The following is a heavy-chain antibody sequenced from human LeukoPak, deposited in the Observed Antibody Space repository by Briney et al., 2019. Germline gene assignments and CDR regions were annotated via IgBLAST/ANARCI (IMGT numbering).Heavy chain of an antibody. V-gene: IGHV3-23*01. CDR2: ISGSGGST. CDR3: AKAWWEQQLDY. D-gene: IGHD6-13*01. Sequence: GGSLRLSCAASGFTFSSYSMNWVRQAPGKGLEWVSAISGSGGSTYYADSVKGRFTISRDNSKNTLYLQMNSLRAEDTAVYYCAKAWWEQQLDYWGQGTLVTVSS. CDR1: GFTFSSYS. J-gene: IGHJ4*02.